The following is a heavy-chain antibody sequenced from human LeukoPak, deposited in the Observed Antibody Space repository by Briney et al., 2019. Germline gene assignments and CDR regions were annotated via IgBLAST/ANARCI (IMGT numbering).Heavy chain of an antibody. J-gene: IGHJ4*02. CDR2: IWYDGSNN. CDR1: GFTFSTYG. V-gene: IGHV3-33*06. Sequence: QPGRSLRLSCAASGFTFSTYGMHWVRQAPGKGLEWVALIWYDGSNNYYADSVKGRFTISRDNSKNTLYLQMNSLRAEDTAVYYCAKPMNSGWYPPFDCWGQGTLVTVSS. CDR3: AKPMNSGWYPPFDC. D-gene: IGHD6-19*01.